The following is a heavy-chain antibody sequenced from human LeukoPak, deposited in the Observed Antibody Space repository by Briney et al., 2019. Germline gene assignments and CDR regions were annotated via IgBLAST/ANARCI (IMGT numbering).Heavy chain of an antibody. J-gene: IGHJ4*02. Sequence: PGGSLRLSCVASGFTFSSYGMHWVRQAPGKGLEWVAFIRYDGSNKYYADSVKGRFTISRDNSKNTLYLQMNSLRAEDTAVYYCAKAARYYDSSGHGPWDYWGQGTLVTVSS. D-gene: IGHD3-22*01. CDR3: AKAARYYDSSGHGPWDY. V-gene: IGHV3-30*02. CDR1: GFTFSSYG. CDR2: IRYDGSNK.